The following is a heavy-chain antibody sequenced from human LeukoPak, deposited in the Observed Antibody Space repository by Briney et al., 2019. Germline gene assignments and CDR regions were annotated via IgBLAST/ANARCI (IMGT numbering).Heavy chain of an antibody. Sequence: PSETLSLTCTLSGGSINSYSWSWIRQPPGKGLEWIGYIYYGGATNYNPPLKSRVTIAVDTSKNQLSLRLNSVTAADTAVYYCTRGTGRVATMDYWAQGTLVTVSS. V-gene: IGHV4-59*01. CDR2: IYYGGAT. J-gene: IGHJ4*02. CDR3: TRGTGRVATMDY. CDR1: GGSINSYS. D-gene: IGHD5-12*01.